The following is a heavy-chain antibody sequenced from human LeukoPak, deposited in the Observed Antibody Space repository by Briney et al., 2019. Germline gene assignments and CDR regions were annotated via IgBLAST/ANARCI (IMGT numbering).Heavy chain of an antibody. Sequence: VGSLRLSCAASGFTFSSYAMHWVRQAPGKGLEWVAVISYDGSNKYYADSVKGRFTISRDNSKNTLYLQMNSLRAEDTAVYYCARDSGGWYAFDIWGQGTMVTVSS. V-gene: IGHV3-30-3*01. J-gene: IGHJ3*02. CDR1: GFTFSSYA. CDR3: ARDSGGWYAFDI. CDR2: ISYDGSNK. D-gene: IGHD6-19*01.